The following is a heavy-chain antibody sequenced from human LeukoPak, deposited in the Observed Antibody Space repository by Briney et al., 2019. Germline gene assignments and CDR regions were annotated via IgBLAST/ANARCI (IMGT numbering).Heavy chain of an antibody. D-gene: IGHD3-3*01. Sequence: PGGSLRLSCAASGFTFSSYGMHWVRQAPGKGLEWVSAISGSGGSTYYADSVKGRFTISRDNSKNTLYLQMNSLRAEDTAVYYCAKGVTISGEHENYYYYYYMDVWGKGTTVTVSS. V-gene: IGHV3-23*01. CDR2: ISGSGGST. J-gene: IGHJ6*03. CDR3: AKGVTISGEHENYYYYYYMDV. CDR1: GFTFSSYG.